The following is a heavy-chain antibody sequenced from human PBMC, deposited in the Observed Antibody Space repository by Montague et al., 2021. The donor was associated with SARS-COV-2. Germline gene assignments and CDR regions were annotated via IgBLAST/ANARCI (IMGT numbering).Heavy chain of an antibody. Sequence: SETLSLTCSVSGDSISRYYWSWVRQSAGKGLEWIGRVYSSGNTDSNPSLKSRVIMSRDTSTNQVSLKVTSVTAADTAVYYCAREQWFNQYCYGMDVWGQGTTVAVSS. CDR3: AREQWFNQYCYGMDV. CDR1: GDSISRYY. V-gene: IGHV4-4*07. J-gene: IGHJ6*02. CDR2: VYSSGNT. D-gene: IGHD3-10*01.